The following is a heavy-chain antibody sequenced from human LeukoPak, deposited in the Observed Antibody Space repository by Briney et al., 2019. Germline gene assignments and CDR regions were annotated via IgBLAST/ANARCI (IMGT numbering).Heavy chain of an antibody. J-gene: IGHJ6*02. CDR1: GFTFNSHS. V-gene: IGHV3-48*04. CDR3: ASTGGYGSGTYDYYYFGMDV. D-gene: IGHD3-10*01. CDR2: ITSSGRII. Sequence: GGSLRLSCVASGFTFNSHSMNWVRQAPGKGLEWVAYITSSGRIIYYADSVKGRFTISRDNAKNSLYLQMNSLRAEDTAVYYCASTGGYGSGTYDYYYFGMDVWGQGTTVTVSS.